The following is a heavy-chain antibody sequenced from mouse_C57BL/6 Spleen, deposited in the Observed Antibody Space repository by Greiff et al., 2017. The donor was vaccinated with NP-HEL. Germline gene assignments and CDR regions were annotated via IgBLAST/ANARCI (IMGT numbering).Heavy chain of an antibody. CDR2: INPSNGGT. D-gene: IGHD4-1*01. CDR3: ARTGKGGYFDV. V-gene: IGHV1-53*01. Sequence: QVQLQQPGTELVKPGASVKLSCKASGYTFTSYWMHWVKQRPGQGLEWIGNINPSNGGTNYNEKFKSKAKLTVYTSSSTAYMQLSSLASEDAAVYYCARTGKGGYFDVWGTGTTVTVSS. J-gene: IGHJ1*03. CDR1: GYTFTSYW.